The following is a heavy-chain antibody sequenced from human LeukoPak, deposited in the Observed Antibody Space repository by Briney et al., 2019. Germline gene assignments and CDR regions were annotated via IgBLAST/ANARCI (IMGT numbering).Heavy chain of an antibody. CDR1: GGSISSSGYY. CDR3: ARDRGYCSGGSCYWDYYYMDV. J-gene: IGHJ6*03. V-gene: IGHV4-39*07. D-gene: IGHD2-15*01. Sequence: PSETLSLTCTVSGGSISSSGYYWGWIRQPPGKGLEWIGSMYYSGSTYYNPSLKSRVTISVDTSKNQISLKLNSVTAADTAVYYCARDRGYCSGGSCYWDYYYMDVWGKGTTVTISS. CDR2: MYYSGST.